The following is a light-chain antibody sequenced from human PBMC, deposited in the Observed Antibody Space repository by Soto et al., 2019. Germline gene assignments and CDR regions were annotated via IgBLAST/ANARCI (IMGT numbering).Light chain of an antibody. V-gene: IGKV1-5*01. Sequence: DIQMTQSPSTLSASVGDRVTITWRASQSISSWLAWYQQKPGKAPKLLIYDASSLESGVPSRFSGSGSGTEFTLTISSLQPDDFATYYCQQYNSYSSFGPGTKVDIK. CDR2: DAS. CDR3: QQYNSYSS. J-gene: IGKJ3*01. CDR1: QSISSW.